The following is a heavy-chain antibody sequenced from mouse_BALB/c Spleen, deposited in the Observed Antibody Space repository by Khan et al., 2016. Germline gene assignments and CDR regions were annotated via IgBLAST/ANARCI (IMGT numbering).Heavy chain of an antibody. D-gene: IGHD3-3*01. CDR2: IDPANGNT. CDR1: GFNIKDTY. CDR3: ARGDPYYPMDY. V-gene: IGHV14-3*02. J-gene: IGHJ4*01. Sequence: VQLKQSGAELVKPGASVKLSCTASGFNIKDTYMHWVKQRPEQGLEWIGRIDPANGNTKYDPKFQGKATITADTSSNTAYLQLSSLTSEDTAVYYCARGDPYYPMDYWGQGTSVTVSS.